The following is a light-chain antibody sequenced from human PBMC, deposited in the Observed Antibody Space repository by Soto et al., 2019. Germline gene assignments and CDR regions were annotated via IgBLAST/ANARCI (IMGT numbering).Light chain of an antibody. CDR3: QQRSKWRT. J-gene: IGKJ1*01. Sequence: EIVLTQSPGTLALSPWERATLSCRASQSVSSYLAWYQQKPGQAPRLLIYDASKRATGIPARFSGSGFGTDYTLTISSLEPEDFAVYYCQQRSKWRTFGQGTKV. CDR2: DAS. V-gene: IGKV3-11*01. CDR1: QSVSSY.